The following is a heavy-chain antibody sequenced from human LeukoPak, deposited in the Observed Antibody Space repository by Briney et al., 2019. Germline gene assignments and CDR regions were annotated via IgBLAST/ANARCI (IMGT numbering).Heavy chain of an antibody. CDR3: AVATNYYYYGMDV. CDR2: IYTSGST. Sequence: SETLSLTCTVSGGSISSGSYYWSWIRQPAGKGLEWIGRIYTSGSTNYNPSLKSRVTMSVDTSKNQFSLKLSSVTAADTAVYYCAVATNYYYYGMDVWGQGTTVTVSS. CDR1: GGSISSGSYY. V-gene: IGHV4-61*02. J-gene: IGHJ6*02. D-gene: IGHD5-12*01.